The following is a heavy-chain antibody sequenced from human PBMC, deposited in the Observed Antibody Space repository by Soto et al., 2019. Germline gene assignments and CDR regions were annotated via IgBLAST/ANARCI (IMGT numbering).Heavy chain of an antibody. D-gene: IGHD1-1*01. CDR3: ARSPYTTGYHYGMDV. J-gene: IGHJ6*02. CDR1: GFSFSLYG. CDR2: IWYDESKK. V-gene: IGHV3-33*01. Sequence: PGGSLRLSCAASGFSFSLYGMQWVRQAPGKGLEWVAAIWYDESKKFYADSVQGRFTISRDNSKSALFLQMNSLRVEDTAVYYCARSPYTTGYHYGMDVWGQGTTVTVSS.